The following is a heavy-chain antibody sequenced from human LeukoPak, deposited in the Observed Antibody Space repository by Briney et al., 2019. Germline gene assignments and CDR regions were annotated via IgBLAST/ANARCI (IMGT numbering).Heavy chain of an antibody. J-gene: IGHJ5*02. CDR2: VSGSGVNT. D-gene: IGHD3-22*01. Sequence: PGGSLRLSCAASGFTFSTYAMSWVRQAPGKGLEWVSAVSGSGVNTFYADSVKGRFTISRDNSKNTLYLQMNSLRAEDTAVYYCAREKYYYDSSAATAPNWFDPWGQGTLVTVSS. CDR3: AREKYYYDSSAATAPNWFDP. V-gene: IGHV3-23*01. CDR1: GFTFSTYA.